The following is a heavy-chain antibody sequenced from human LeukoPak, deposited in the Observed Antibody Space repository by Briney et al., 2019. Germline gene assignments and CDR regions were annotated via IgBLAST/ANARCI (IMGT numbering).Heavy chain of an antibody. D-gene: IGHD2-15*01. V-gene: IGHV3-30-3*01. CDR3: VRGYCSGGSCSTIDY. J-gene: IGHJ4*02. CDR1: GFTFSSYA. CDR2: ISYDGSNK. Sequence: GRSLRLSCAASGFTFSSYAMHWVRQAPGKGLEWVAVISYDGSNKYYADSVKGRFTISRDNSKNTLYLQMNSLRAEDTAVYYCVRGYCSGGSCSTIDYWGQGTLVTVSS.